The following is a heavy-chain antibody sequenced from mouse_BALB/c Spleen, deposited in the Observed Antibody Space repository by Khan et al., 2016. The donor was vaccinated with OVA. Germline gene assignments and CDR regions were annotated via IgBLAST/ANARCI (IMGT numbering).Heavy chain of an antibody. V-gene: IGHV1-84*02. Sequence: QVRLQQSGPELVKPGASVKISCKASGYTFTYYYINWVKQKPGQGLEWIGWIYPGNDNTKYNEKFKDMATLTVDTSSNIAFMQLSSLTSEDTAVYFCARGGYYSNSLFDYWGQGTTLTVSS. CDR3: ARGGYYSNSLFDY. J-gene: IGHJ2*01. D-gene: IGHD2-5*01. CDR2: IYPGNDNT. CDR1: GYTFTYYY.